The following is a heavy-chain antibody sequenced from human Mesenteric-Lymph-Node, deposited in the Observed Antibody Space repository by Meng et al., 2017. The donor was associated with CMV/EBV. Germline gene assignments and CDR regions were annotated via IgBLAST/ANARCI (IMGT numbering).Heavy chain of an antibody. CDR3: ARSIWSGYAAFDI. CDR2: ISGSGGST. V-gene: IGHV3-23*01. D-gene: IGHD3-3*01. CDR1: GFTFSSYA. Sequence: GESLKISCAASGFTFSSYAMSWVRQAPGKGLEWVSAISGSGGSTYYADSVKGRFIISRDNAKNSLYLQMNSLRAEDTAVYYCARSIWSGYAAFDIWGQGTMVTVSS. J-gene: IGHJ3*02.